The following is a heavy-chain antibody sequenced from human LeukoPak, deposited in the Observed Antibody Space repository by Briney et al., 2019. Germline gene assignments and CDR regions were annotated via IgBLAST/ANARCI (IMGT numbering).Heavy chain of an antibody. Sequence: GGSLRLSCAASGFTFSNNWMTWVRQAPGKGLEWVANINQDESQKYYVDSVKGRFTISRDNAKNSLYLNMNSLRAEDTAVYYCARDPHTALDYWDQGTLVTVSS. J-gene: IGHJ4*02. CDR2: INQDESQK. D-gene: IGHD5-18*01. CDR3: ARDPHTALDY. CDR1: GFTFSNNW. V-gene: IGHV3-7*01.